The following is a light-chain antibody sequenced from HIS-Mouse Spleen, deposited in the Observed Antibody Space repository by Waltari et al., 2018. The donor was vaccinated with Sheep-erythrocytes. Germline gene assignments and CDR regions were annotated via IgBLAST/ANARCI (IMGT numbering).Light chain of an antibody. Sequence: QSALTQPRSVSGSPGQSVTISCTGTSSDVGGYNYVSWYQQHPGKAPKLSIYDVSKRPSGVHDRFSGSKSGNTASLTISGLQAEDEADYYCCSYAGSYNHVFATGTKVTVL. CDR3: CSYAGSYNHV. V-gene: IGLV2-11*01. CDR2: DVS. CDR1: SSDVGGYNY. J-gene: IGLJ1*01.